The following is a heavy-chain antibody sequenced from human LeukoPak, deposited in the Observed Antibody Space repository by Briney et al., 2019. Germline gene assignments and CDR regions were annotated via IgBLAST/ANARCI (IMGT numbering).Heavy chain of an antibody. CDR3: AKDPPYRSSWYEGFDY. CDR1: GFTFSSYA. Sequence: GGSLRLSCAASGFTFSSYAMSWVRQAPGKGLEWVSVISGTGGSTYYADSVKGRFTISRDNSKNTLYLQMNSLRAEDTAVYYCAKDPPYRSSWYEGFDYWGQGTLVTVSS. V-gene: IGHV3-23*01. D-gene: IGHD6-13*01. J-gene: IGHJ4*02. CDR2: ISGTGGST.